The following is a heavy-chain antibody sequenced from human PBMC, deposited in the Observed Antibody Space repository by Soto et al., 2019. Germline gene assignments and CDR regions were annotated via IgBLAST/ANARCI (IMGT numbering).Heavy chain of an antibody. CDR2: INAGNGNT. V-gene: IGHV1-3*01. Sequence: GASVKVSCKASGYTFTSYAMHWVRQAPGKRLEWMGWINAGNGNTKYSQKFQGRVTITRDTSAGTAYMELSSLRSEDTAVYYCPRPSFYSSSWYQFDYWGQGTLVPVSS. J-gene: IGHJ4*02. CDR3: PRPSFYSSSWYQFDY. D-gene: IGHD6-13*01. CDR1: GYTFTSYA.